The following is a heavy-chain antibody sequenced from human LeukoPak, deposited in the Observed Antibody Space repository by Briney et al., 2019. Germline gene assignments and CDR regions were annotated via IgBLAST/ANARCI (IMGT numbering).Heavy chain of an antibody. CDR3: ARDESYDSSGGFDY. CDR2: ISSSGSTI. Sequence: GGSLRLSCAASGFTFSIYEMNWVRQAPGKGLEWVSFISSSGSTIYYADSVKGRFTISRDNAKNSLYLQMNSLRAEDTAVYYCARDESYDSSGGFDYWGQGTLVTVSS. V-gene: IGHV3-48*03. D-gene: IGHD3-22*01. J-gene: IGHJ4*02. CDR1: GFTFSIYE.